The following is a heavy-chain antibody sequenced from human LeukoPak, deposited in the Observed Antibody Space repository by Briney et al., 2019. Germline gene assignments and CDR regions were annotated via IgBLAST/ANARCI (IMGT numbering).Heavy chain of an antibody. Sequence: ASVKVSCKASGYTFTSYDIHWVRQATGQGLAWMGWMNPNSGNTGYAQKFQGRVTMTRNTSISTAYMELSSLRSEDTAVYYCARGEVVPAAMNDYWGQGTLVTVSS. CDR1: GYTFTSYD. J-gene: IGHJ4*02. V-gene: IGHV1-8*01. CDR3: ARGEVVPAAMNDY. CDR2: MNPNSGNT. D-gene: IGHD2-2*01.